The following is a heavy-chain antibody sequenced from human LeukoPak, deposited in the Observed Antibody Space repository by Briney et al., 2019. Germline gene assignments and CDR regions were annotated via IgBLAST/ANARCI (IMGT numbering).Heavy chain of an antibody. D-gene: IGHD4-17*01. CDR1: GFTFSSYA. Sequence: PGGSLRLSCAASGFTFSSYAMSWVRQAPGKGLEWVSGLGGSGGSINYADSVKGRFTISRDNSKNTLYLQMNSLRAEDTAVYYCAKDRRRLSGYWGQGTLVTVSS. V-gene: IGHV3-23*01. J-gene: IGHJ4*02. CDR2: LGGSGGSI. CDR3: AKDRRRLSGY.